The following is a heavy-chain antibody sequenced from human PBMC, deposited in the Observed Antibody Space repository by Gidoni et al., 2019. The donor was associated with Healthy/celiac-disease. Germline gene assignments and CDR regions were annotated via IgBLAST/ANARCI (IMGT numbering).Heavy chain of an antibody. CDR1: GSTFSSYA. Sequence: EVQLLESGGGLIQPGGSLILSCAASGSTFSSYAMSWVRQAPGKGLEWVSAISGSGGSTYYADSGKGRFTISRDNSKNTLYLQMNSLRAEDTAVYYCAKRVGVIAYFDYWGQGTLVTVSS. CDR3: AKRVGVIAYFDY. J-gene: IGHJ4*02. V-gene: IGHV3-23*01. D-gene: IGHD3-16*02. CDR2: ISGSGGST.